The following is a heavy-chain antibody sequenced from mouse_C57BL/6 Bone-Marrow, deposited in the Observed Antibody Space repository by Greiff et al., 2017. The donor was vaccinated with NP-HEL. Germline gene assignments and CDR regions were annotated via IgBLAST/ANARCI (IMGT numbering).Heavy chain of an antibody. CDR2: IYPGSGST. CDR3: AREGLYDFYAMDY. Sequence: VQLQQPGAELVKPGASVKMSCKASGYTFTSYWITWVKQRPGQGLEWIGDIYPGSGSTNYNEKFKSKATLTVDTSSSTAYMQLSSLTSEDSAVNYCAREGLYDFYAMDYWGQGTSVTVSS. D-gene: IGHD2-4*01. V-gene: IGHV1-55*01. CDR1: GYTFTSYW. J-gene: IGHJ4*01.